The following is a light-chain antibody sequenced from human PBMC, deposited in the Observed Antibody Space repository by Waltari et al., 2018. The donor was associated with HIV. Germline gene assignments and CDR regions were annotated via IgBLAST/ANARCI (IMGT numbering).Light chain of an antibody. J-gene: IGKJ2*01. V-gene: IGKV4-1*01. CDR2: WAS. CDR3: QQSYTFPFT. CDR1: QSLLSSSNNKNY. Sequence: DVVVTQSPDSLTVSVGETATLNCKASQSLLSSSNNKNYLVRYQQRAGQRPKLLVYWASTRESGVPDRFSGNGSGTDFTLTISSLQAEDVAVYYCQQSYTFPFTFGQGTKVEI.